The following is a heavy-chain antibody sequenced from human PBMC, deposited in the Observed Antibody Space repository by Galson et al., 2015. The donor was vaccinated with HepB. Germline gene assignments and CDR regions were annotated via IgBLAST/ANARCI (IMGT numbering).Heavy chain of an antibody. CDR3: ARGFGARTQTLDS. J-gene: IGHJ4*02. V-gene: IGHV4-61*01. CDR1: GGPISSGSHY. Sequence: SETLSLTCTVSGGPISSGSHYWIWVRQPPGKRLEWIGYIFYSGSTNFTPSLRSRVTMSVGTSKSQFSLSLRSVTVADTAVYYCARGFGARTQTLDSWGQGTLVTVSS. D-gene: IGHD3-10*01. CDR2: IFYSGST.